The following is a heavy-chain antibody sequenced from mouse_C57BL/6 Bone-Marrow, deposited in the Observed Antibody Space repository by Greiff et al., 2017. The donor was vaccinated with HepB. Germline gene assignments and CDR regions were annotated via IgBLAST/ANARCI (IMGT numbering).Heavy chain of an antibody. J-gene: IGHJ1*03. CDR2: IRSKSSNYAT. D-gene: IGHD2-1*01. CDR1: GFTFNTYA. V-gene: IGHV10-3*01. CDR3: VRDADGNYGYWYFDV. Sequence: EVKVVESGGGLVQPKGSLKLSCAASGFTFNTYAMHWVRQAPGKGLEWVARIRSKSSNYATYYADSVKDRFTISRDDSQSMLYLQMNNLKTEDTAMYYCVRDADGNYGYWYFDVWGTGTTVTVSS.